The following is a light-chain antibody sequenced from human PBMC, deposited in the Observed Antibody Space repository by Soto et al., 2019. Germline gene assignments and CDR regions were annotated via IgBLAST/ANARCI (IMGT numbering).Light chain of an antibody. Sequence: DIQMTQSPSSLSASVGDRVTITCQASQDITNHLNWYQQKPGKAPKLMIYDASNLQTGVPSRFSGSGSGTDFTFTISSLQPEDIATYYCQQYENLLFTFGPGTKVDIK. CDR3: QQYENLLFT. CDR2: DAS. CDR1: QDITNH. V-gene: IGKV1-33*01. J-gene: IGKJ3*01.